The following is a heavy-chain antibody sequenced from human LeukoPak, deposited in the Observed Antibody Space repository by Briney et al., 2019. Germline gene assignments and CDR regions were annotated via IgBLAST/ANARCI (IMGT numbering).Heavy chain of an antibody. CDR3: ARARRVVVPFLNYYYYYMDV. CDR1: GYTFTSYD. V-gene: IGHV1-8*01. CDR2: TNPNSGNT. J-gene: IGHJ6*03. Sequence: ASVKVSCKASGYTFTSYDINWVRQATGQGLEWMGWTNPNSGNTGYAQKFQGRVTMTRNTSISTAYMELSSLRSEDTAVYYCARARRVVVPFLNYYYYYMDVWGKGTTVTVSS. D-gene: IGHD2-2*01.